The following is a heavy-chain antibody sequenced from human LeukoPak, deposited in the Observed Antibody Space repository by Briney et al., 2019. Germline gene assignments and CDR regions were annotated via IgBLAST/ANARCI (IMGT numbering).Heavy chain of an antibody. V-gene: IGHV3-7*01. J-gene: IGHJ4*02. Sequence: GESLRLSCAAYGLSFTTYWMSWVRQAPGKGLEWVANINQDGTEKYYVDSVKGRFTISRDNGKNSLYLQMNSLRVEDAGVYYCAKLAKYFYGSETFYFFEHWGQGTPVTASS. CDR3: AKLAKYFYGSETFYFFEH. D-gene: IGHD3-10*01. CDR1: GLSFTTYW. CDR2: INQDGTEK.